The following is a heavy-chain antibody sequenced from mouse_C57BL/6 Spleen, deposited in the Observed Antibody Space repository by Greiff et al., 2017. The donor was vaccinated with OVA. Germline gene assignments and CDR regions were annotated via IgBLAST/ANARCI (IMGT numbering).Heavy chain of an antibody. V-gene: IGHV5-6*01. J-gene: IGHJ2*01. D-gene: IGHD4-1*01. CDR1: GFTFSSYG. CDR2: ISSGGSYT. CDR3: ARQELTGRGYYFDY. Sequence: EVMLVESGGDLVKPGGSLKLSCAASGFTFSSYGMSWVRQTPDKRLEWVATISSGGSYTYYPDSVKGRFTISRDNAKNTLYLQMSSLKSEDTAMYYCARQELTGRGYYFDYWGQGTTLTVSS.